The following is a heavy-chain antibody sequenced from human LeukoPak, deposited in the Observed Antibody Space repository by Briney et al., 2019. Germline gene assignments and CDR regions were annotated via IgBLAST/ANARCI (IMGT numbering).Heavy chain of an antibody. CDR1: GYTFTSYG. V-gene: IGHV1-18*01. J-gene: IGHJ5*02. CDR3: ARGGTGCRSTSCPLNWFDP. Sequence: GASVKVSCKASGYTFTSYGISWVRQAPGQGLEWMGWISAYNGNTNYAQKLQGRVTMTTDTSTSTAYMELRSLRSDDTAVYYCARGGTGCRSTSCPLNWFDPWGQGTLVTVSS. D-gene: IGHD2-2*01. CDR2: ISAYNGNT.